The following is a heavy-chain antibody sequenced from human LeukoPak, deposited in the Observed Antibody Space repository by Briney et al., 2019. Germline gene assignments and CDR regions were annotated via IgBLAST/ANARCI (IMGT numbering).Heavy chain of an antibody. CDR1: GFTFDDYG. Sequence: GGSLRPSCAASGFTFDDYGMSWVRQAPGKGLEWVSGINWNGGSTGYADSVKGRFAISRDNAKNSLYLQMNSLRAEDTALYYCARVYYYDSSGYYYGGGVFDYWGQGTLVTVSS. CDR2: INWNGGST. D-gene: IGHD3-22*01. CDR3: ARVYYYDSSGYYYGGGVFDY. V-gene: IGHV3-20*04. J-gene: IGHJ4*02.